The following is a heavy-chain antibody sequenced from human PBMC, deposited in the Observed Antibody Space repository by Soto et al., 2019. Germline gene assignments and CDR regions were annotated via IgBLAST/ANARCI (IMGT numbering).Heavy chain of an antibody. Sequence: ASVKVSCKASGYTFTSYAMHWVRQAPGQRLEWMGWINAGNGNTKYSQKFQGRVTITRDTSASTAYMELSSLRSEDTAVYYCARRRDSSTWGYFFDYWGQGTRVTVSS. CDR1: GYTFTSYA. V-gene: IGHV1-3*01. J-gene: IGHJ4*02. D-gene: IGHD6-13*01. CDR2: INAGNGNT. CDR3: ARRRDSSTWGYFFDY.